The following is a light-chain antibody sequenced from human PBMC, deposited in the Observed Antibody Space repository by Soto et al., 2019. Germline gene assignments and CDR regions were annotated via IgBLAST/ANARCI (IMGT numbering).Light chain of an antibody. Sequence: QSVLTQPPSASGTHGQRVTISCSGSSSNIRSNYVYWYQQLPGTAPKLLIYRNNQRPSGVPGRFSGSKSGTSASLAISGLRSEDEADYYCAAWDDSLSVHVVFGGGTKLTVL. CDR1: SSNIRSNY. CDR2: RNN. J-gene: IGLJ2*01. V-gene: IGLV1-47*01. CDR3: AAWDDSLSVHVV.